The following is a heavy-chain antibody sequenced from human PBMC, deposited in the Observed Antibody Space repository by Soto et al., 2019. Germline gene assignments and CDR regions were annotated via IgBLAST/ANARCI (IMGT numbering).Heavy chain of an antibody. D-gene: IGHD3-22*01. J-gene: IGHJ6*02. CDR3: AGATYYYDSSGYPPGYDYYGMDV. V-gene: IGHV4-4*07. Sequence: QVQLQESGPGLVKPSETLSLTCTVSGGSISSYYWSWIRQPAGKGLEWIGRIYTSGSTNYNPSLKSRVTMSVDTSKNQVSLKLSSVTAADTAVYYCAGATYYYDSSGYPPGYDYYGMDVWGQGNTVTVSS. CDR2: IYTSGST. CDR1: GGSISSYY.